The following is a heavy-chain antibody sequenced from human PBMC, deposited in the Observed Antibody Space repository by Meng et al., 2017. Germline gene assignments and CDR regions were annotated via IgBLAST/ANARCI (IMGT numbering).Heavy chain of an antibody. Sequence: HVQLQQGGAGLFNPLETLSLTCAVYGGSFSGYYWSWSRQPQGKGLEWIGEINQSASTNSHPPLKSRVTIAVDTSKNQFSLKLSSVTAAETAVYYCARGVRLPDYWGQGTLVTVSS. CDR1: GGSFSGYY. V-gene: IGHV4-34*01. CDR2: INQSAST. CDR3: ARGVRLPDY. D-gene: IGHD2-15*01. J-gene: IGHJ4*02.